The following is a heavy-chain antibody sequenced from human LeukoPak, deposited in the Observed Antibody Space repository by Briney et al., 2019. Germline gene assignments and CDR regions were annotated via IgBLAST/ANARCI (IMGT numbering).Heavy chain of an antibody. D-gene: IGHD1-26*01. CDR1: GGSISSSSYY. J-gene: IGHJ4*02. V-gene: IGHV4-39*01. CDR3: ARHRIVGATNYFDY. CDR2: IYYSGST. Sequence: EPSETLSLTCTVSGGSISSSSYYWGWIRQPPGKGLEWIGSIYYSGSTYYNPSLKSRVTISVDTSKNQFSLKLSSVTAADTAVYYCARHRIVGATNYFDYWGQGTLVTVSS.